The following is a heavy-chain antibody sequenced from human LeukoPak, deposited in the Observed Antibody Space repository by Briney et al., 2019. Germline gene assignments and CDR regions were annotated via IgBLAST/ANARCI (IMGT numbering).Heavy chain of an antibody. Sequence: PGGSLRLSCAASGFTVSSNYMSWVRQAPGMGLEWVSVIYSGGSTYYADSVKGRFTISRHNSKNTLYLQMNSLRAEGTAVYYCARESGGDYAYWGQGTLVTVSS. CDR2: IYSGGST. V-gene: IGHV3-53*04. CDR1: GFTVSSNY. CDR3: ARESGGDYAY. D-gene: IGHD4-17*01. J-gene: IGHJ4*02.